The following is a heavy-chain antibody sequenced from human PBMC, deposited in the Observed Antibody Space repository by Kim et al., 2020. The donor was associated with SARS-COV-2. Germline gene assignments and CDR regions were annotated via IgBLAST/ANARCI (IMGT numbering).Heavy chain of an antibody. CDR2: IYTSGST. Sequence: SQTLSLTCTVSGGSISSYYWSWIRQPAGKGLEWIGRIYTSGSTNYNPSLKSRVTMSVDTSKNQFFLKLSSVTAADTAVYYCARDVGYDILTGYLGFDPWGQGTLVTVSS. V-gene: IGHV4-4*07. CDR3: ARDVGYDILTGYLGFDP. CDR1: GGSISSYY. J-gene: IGHJ5*02. D-gene: IGHD3-9*01.